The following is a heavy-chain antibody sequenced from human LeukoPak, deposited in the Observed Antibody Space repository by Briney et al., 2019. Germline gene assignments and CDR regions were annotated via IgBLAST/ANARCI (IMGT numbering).Heavy chain of an antibody. CDR3: ARVGQYGDYADY. CDR2: IYSSGST. J-gene: IGHJ4*02. Sequence: SETLSLTCTVSGGSISSYYWSWIRQPAGKGLEWIGRIYSSGSTNYNPSLKSRVTMSVDTSKNQFSLKLSSVTAADTAVYYCARVGQYGDYADYWGQGTLVTVSS. CDR1: GGSISSYY. V-gene: IGHV4-4*07. D-gene: IGHD4-17*01.